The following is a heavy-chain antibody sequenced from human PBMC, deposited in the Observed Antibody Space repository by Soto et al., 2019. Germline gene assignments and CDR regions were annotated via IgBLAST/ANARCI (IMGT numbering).Heavy chain of an antibody. CDR1: GYTFTGYF. CDR3: ERERYQAISDGMDV. Sequence: ASVKVSCKASGYTFTGYFVHWVREAPGQGLEWMGWINPETGGSSYAQKFQGRVTLSSDTSINTAYLELSRLKFDAAAVYFCERERYQAISDGMDVWGQGTTVTVSS. CDR2: INPETGGS. J-gene: IGHJ6*02. D-gene: IGHD2-2*01. V-gene: IGHV1-2*02.